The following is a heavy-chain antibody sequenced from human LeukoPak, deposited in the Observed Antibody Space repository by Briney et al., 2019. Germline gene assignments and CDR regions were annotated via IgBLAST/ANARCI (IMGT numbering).Heavy chain of an antibody. CDR3: AREVQRYYDFWSGYPYYFDY. V-gene: IGHV3-21*01. D-gene: IGHD3-3*01. CDR1: GFTFSSYS. CDR2: ISSSSSYI. Sequence: GGSLRLSCAASGFTFSSYSMTWVRQAPGKGLEWVSSISSSSSYIYYADSVKGRFTISRDNAKNSLYLQMNSLRAEDTAVYYCAREVQRYYDFWSGYPYYFDYWGQGTLVTVSS. J-gene: IGHJ4*02.